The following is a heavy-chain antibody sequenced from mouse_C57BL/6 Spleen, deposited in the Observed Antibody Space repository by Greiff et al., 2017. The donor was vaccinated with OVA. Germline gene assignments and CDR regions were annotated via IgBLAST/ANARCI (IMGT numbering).Heavy chain of an antibody. Sequence: VQLQQSGPGLVKPGASVKISCEASGYAFSSSWMNWVKQRPGTGLEWIGRIYPGDGDTNYHGKMKGRATLTADKSSSTAYMQLSSLTSEDSAVYCCSRLGTHYSMDYWGQGTSVTVSS. J-gene: IGHJ4*01. D-gene: IGHD2-14*01. CDR1: GYAFSSSW. CDR2: IYPGDGDT. V-gene: IGHV1-82*01. CDR3: SRLGTHYSMDY.